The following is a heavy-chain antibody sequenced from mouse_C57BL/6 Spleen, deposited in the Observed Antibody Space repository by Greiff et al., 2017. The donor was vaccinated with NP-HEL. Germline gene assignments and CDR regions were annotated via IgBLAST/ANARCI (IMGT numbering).Heavy chain of an antibody. CDR3: TRGGYDSAY. D-gene: IGHD2-4*01. Sequence: VKLLESGAELVRPGASVTLSCKASGYTFTDYEMHWVKQTPVHGLEWIGAIDPATGGTAYNQKFKGKAILTADKSSSTAYMELRSLTSEDSAVYYCTRGGYDSAYWGQGTLVTVSA. CDR1: GYTFTDYE. CDR2: IDPATGGT. J-gene: IGHJ3*01. V-gene: IGHV1-15*01.